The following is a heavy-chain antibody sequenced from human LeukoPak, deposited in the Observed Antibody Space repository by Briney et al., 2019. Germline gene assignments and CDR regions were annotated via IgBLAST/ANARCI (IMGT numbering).Heavy chain of an antibody. CDR2: ISAYNGNT. V-gene: IGHV1-18*01. CDR1: GYTFTSYG. CDR3: ARGSSRGPRDAFDF. D-gene: IGHD2-15*01. Sequence: ASVKVSCKASGYTFTSYGISWVRQAPGQGLEWMGWISAYNGNTNYAQKLQGRVTMTTDTSTSTVYMELSSLISEDTAVYYCARGSSRGPRDAFDFWGQGTMVTLSS. J-gene: IGHJ3*01.